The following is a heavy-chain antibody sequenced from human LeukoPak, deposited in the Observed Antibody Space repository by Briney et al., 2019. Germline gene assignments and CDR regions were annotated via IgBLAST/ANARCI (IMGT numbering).Heavy chain of an antibody. D-gene: IGHD1-26*01. CDR3: AKSRSGSPHSFDY. Sequence: GGSLRLSCAASGFTFSAYWMTWVRQAPGKGLAWVANIIEGGDVKYYVDSVKGRFTISRDNSKNTLYLQMNSLRAEDTAVYYCAKSRSGSPHSFDYWGQGTLVTVSS. CDR2: IIEGGDVK. J-gene: IGHJ4*02. V-gene: IGHV3-7*03. CDR1: GFTFSAYW.